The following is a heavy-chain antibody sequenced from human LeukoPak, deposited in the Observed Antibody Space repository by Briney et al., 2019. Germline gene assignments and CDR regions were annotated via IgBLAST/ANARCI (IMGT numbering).Heavy chain of an antibody. CDR2: IYYSGST. Sequence: SETLSLTCTVSGGSISTYYWSWIRQPPGKGLEWIGYIYYSGSTNYNPFLKSRVTISVDTSKTQFSLKLSSVTAVDTAVYYCARAQLNLLVDFGMDVWGQGTTVTVSS. D-gene: IGHD1-1*01. CDR1: GGSISTYY. CDR3: ARAQLNLLVDFGMDV. J-gene: IGHJ6*02. V-gene: IGHV4-59*01.